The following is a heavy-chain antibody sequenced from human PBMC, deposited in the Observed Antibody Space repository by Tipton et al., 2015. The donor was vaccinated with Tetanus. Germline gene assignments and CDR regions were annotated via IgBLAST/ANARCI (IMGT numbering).Heavy chain of an antibody. CDR3: ARANDEFPKKGPFDS. D-gene: IGHD2-21*01. CDR1: GFTFSSYS. J-gene: IGHJ4*02. V-gene: IGHV3-21*01. CDR2: ISSSSSYI. Sequence: GSLRLSCAASGFTFSSYSMNWVRQAPGKGLEWVSSISSSSSYIYYADSVKGRFTISRDNAKNSLYLQMNSLRAEDTAVYYCARANDEFPKKGPFDSWGQGSLVIVSS.